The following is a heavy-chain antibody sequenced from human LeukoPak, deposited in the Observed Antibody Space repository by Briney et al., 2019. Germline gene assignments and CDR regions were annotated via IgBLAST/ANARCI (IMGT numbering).Heavy chain of an antibody. CDR1: GGSFSGYY. CDR2: INHSGST. Sequence: SETLSLTCAVYGGSFSGYYWSWIRQPPGKRLEWIGEINHSGSTNYNPSLKSRVTISVDTSKNQFSLKLSSVTAADTAVYYCARYYYDSSGYLYYYGMDVWGQGTTVTVSS. V-gene: IGHV4-34*01. J-gene: IGHJ6*02. D-gene: IGHD3-22*01. CDR3: ARYYYDSSGYLYYYGMDV.